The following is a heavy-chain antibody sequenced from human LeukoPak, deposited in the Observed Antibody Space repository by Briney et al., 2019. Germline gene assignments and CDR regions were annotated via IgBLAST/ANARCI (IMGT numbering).Heavy chain of an antibody. CDR2: INHSGST. V-gene: IGHV4-31*02. CDR1: GVSISSGGYY. Sequence: SSQTLSLTCTVSGVSISSGGYYWSWIRQPPGKGLEWIGEINHSGSTNYNPSLKSRVTISVDTSKNQFSLKLSSVTAADTAVYYCARVRLWFGGPRPFDYWGQGTLVTVSS. J-gene: IGHJ4*02. CDR3: ARVRLWFGGPRPFDY. D-gene: IGHD3-10*01.